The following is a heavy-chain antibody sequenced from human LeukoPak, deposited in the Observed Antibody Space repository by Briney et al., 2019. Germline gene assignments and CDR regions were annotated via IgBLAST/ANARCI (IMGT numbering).Heavy chain of an antibody. D-gene: IGHD3-3*01. CDR3: ARGPPGGYSTNWFDP. J-gene: IGHJ5*02. CDR2: ISSSSYI. Sequence: GGSLRLSCAASGFTFSTYHMNWVRQAPGKGLEWVSSISSSSYIYYADSVKGRFTISRDNAKNSLYPQMNSLRAEDTAVYYCARGPPGGYSTNWFDPWGQGTLVTVSS. V-gene: IGHV3-21*01. CDR1: GFTFSTYH.